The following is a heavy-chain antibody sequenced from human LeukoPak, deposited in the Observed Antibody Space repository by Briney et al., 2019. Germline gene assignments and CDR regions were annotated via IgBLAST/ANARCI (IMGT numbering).Heavy chain of an antibody. Sequence: PTGGSLRLSCAASGFTFSSYGMSWVRQAPGKGLEWVSAISGSGGSTYYADSVKGRFTISRDNSKNTLYLQMNSLRAEDTAVYYCARAMLSRIGAAAGTWGQGTLVTVSS. V-gene: IGHV3-23*01. CDR3: ARAMLSRIGAAAGT. CDR2: ISGSGGST. J-gene: IGHJ4*02. CDR1: GFTFSSYG. D-gene: IGHD6-13*01.